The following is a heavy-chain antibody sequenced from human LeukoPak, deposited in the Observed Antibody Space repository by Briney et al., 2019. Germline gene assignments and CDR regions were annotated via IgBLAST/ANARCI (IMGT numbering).Heavy chain of an antibody. CDR3: ARRGGSGSYYMYYFDY. Sequence: ASVKVSCKASGYTFTDYYVHWVRQVPGQGLEWMGWIYPNSGGINYAQKFQGRVTMTRDTSITTAYLDLSGLRSDDTAVYYCARRGGSGSYYMYYFDYWGQGTLVTVSS. J-gene: IGHJ4*02. CDR2: IYPNSGGI. CDR1: GYTFTDYY. V-gene: IGHV1-2*02. D-gene: IGHD3-10*01.